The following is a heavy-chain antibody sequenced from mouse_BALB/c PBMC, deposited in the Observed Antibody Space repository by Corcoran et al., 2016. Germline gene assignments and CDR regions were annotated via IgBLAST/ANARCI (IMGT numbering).Heavy chain of an antibody. Sequence: EVQLQQSGAELVRPGALVKLSCKASGFNIKDYYMHWVKQRPEQGLEWIGWIDPENGNTIYDPKFQGKASITADTSSNTAYMQLSSLTSEDSAVYYCTRNWDWFSDVWGAGTTVTVSS. V-gene: IGHV14-1*02. J-gene: IGHJ1*01. CDR1: GFNIKDYY. CDR3: TRNWDWFSDV. D-gene: IGHD4-1*01. CDR2: IDPENGNT.